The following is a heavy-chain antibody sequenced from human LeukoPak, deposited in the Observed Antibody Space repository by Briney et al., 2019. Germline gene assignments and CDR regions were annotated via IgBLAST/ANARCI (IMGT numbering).Heavy chain of an antibody. V-gene: IGHV4-4*07. Sequence: SETLSLTCTVSGGSINTYSWSWIRQPAGKRLEWIGRIYASASTNYNPSLKSRVTMSVDTSRDQFSLKLNSVTAADTAVYFCARGGTTAGYYFDYWGQGALVTVSS. CDR2: IYASAST. J-gene: IGHJ4*02. CDR3: ARGGTTAGYYFDY. CDR1: GGSINTYS. D-gene: IGHD1-1*01.